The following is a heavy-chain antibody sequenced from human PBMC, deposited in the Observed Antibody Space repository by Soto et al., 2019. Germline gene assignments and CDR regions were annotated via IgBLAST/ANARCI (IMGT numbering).Heavy chain of an antibody. J-gene: IGHJ6*02. V-gene: IGHV1-69*06. CDR1: GGTFSSYA. CDR3: ARNEYSYGPYYYYGMDV. CDR2: IIPIFGTA. D-gene: IGHD5-18*01. Sequence: ASVKVSCKASGGTFSSYAISWVRQAPGQGLEWMGGIIPIFGTANYAQKFQGRVTITADKSTSTAYMELSSLRSEDTAVYYCARNEYSYGPYYYYGMDVWGQGTTVTVS.